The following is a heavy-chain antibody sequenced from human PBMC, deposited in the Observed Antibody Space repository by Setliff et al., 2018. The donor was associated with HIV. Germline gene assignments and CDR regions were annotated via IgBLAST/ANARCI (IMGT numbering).Heavy chain of an antibody. CDR2: VSSRGDT. CDR1: DSGTYY. V-gene: IGHV4-4*07. CDR3: FNYGSGSYYYFDY. J-gene: IGHJ4*02. Sequence: SETLSLTCTVSDSGTYYWSWIRQPAGKGLEWIGRVSSRGDTNYNPSLKSRATISIDTSKNQLSLKLGSVTAADTAVYYCFNYGSGSYYYFDYWGQGTLVTVS. D-gene: IGHD3-10*01.